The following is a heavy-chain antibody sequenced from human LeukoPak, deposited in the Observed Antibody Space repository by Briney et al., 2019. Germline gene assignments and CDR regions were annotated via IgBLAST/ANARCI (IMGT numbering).Heavy chain of an antibody. Sequence: PSQTLSLTCTVSGGSISSGGYYWSWIRQHPGKGLEWIGYIYYSGSTYYNPSLKSRVTISVDTSKNQFSLKLSSVTAADTAVYYCARAPPTYYYDSSGYSPFDYWGQGTLVTVSS. CDR3: ARAPPTYYYDSSGYSPFDY. D-gene: IGHD3-22*01. CDR2: IYYSGST. J-gene: IGHJ4*02. V-gene: IGHV4-31*03. CDR1: GGSISSGGYY.